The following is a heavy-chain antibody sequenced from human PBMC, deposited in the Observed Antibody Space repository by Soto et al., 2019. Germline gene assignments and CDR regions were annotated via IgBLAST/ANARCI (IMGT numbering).Heavy chain of an antibody. Sequence: GASVKVSCKASGGTFSSYAISWVRQAPGQGLEWLGGISPIFGTANYAQKFQGRVTITADESTSTAYMELSSLRSEGTAVYYCARGFPGAFDIWGQGTMVTVSS. CDR1: GGTFSSYA. V-gene: IGHV1-69*13. CDR3: ARGFPGAFDI. CDR2: ISPIFGTA. J-gene: IGHJ3*02.